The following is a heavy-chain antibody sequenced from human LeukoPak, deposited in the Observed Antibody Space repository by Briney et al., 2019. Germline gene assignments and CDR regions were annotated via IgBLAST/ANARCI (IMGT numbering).Heavy chain of an antibody. V-gene: IGHV3-11*04. J-gene: IGHJ4*02. CDR3: SVLAPGDYSIDY. CDR1: GFTFSDYY. D-gene: IGHD4-17*01. CDR2: ISSSGSTI. Sequence: PGGSLRLPCAASGFTFSDYYMSWIRQAPGKGLEWVSYISSSGSTIYYADSVKGRFTISRDNAKNSLYLQMNSLRAEDTAVYYCSVLAPGDYSIDYWGQGTLVTVSS.